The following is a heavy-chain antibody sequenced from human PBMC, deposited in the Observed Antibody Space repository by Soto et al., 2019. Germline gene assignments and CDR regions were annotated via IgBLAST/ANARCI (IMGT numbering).Heavy chain of an antibody. CDR2: SSHSGST. V-gene: IGHV4-34*01. D-gene: IGHD3-22*01. CDR3: ARGYESSRRYLPLLDS. CDR1: SGSFSGYY. Sequence: QVQLQQWGAGLLKPSETLSLRCVVNSGSFSGYYWTWIRQTPGTGLEWIGESSHSGSTNYNPSLMSRVTISADTSKKQFSLRLSSVTAADTALYFCARGYESSRRYLPLLDSWGQGTLVTVSS. J-gene: IGHJ5*01.